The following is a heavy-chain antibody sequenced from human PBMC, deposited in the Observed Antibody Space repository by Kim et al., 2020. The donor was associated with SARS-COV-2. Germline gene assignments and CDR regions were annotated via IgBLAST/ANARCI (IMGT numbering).Heavy chain of an antibody. V-gene: IGHV4-39*01. Sequence: SETLSLTCTVSGGSISSSSYYWGWIRQPPWKGLEWIGSIYYSGSTYYNPSLKIRVTISVDTSKNQFSLKLSFVTAADTAVYYCARLGYGILTGYSGFDPWGQGTLVTVSS. CDR2: IYYSGST. CDR1: GGSISSSSYY. J-gene: IGHJ5*02. CDR3: ARLGYGILTGYSGFDP. D-gene: IGHD3-9*01.